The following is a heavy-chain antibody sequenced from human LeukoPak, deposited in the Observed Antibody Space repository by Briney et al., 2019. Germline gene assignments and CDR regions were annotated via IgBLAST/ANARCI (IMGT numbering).Heavy chain of an antibody. J-gene: IGHJ4*02. CDR3: ARLGYYDSSGYFIRLLDY. Sequence: SETLSLTCTVSGGSISSYYWSWIRQPPGKGLEWIGYIYYSGSTNYNPSLKSRVTISVDTSKNQFSLKLSSVTAADTAVYYCARLGYYDSSGYFIRLLDYWGQGTLVTVSS. V-gene: IGHV4-59*08. CDR2: IYYSGST. D-gene: IGHD3-22*01. CDR1: GGSISSYY.